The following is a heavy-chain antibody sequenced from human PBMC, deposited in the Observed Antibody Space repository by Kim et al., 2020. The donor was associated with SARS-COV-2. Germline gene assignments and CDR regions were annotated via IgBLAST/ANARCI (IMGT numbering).Heavy chain of an antibody. CDR3: AREVWPLGNYEILTGLDKSYYYSSMDV. D-gene: IGHD3-9*01. CDR2: LYYSGST. J-gene: IGHJ6*02. CDR1: GGSISSGGYY. Sequence: SETLSLTCTVSGGSISSGGYYWSWIRQHPGKGLEWIVYLYYSGSTYYNPSLKSRVTISADTSKNQLSLKLSSVTAADTAVYYCAREVWPLGNYEILTGLDKSYYYSSMDVWGQGTTVTVSS. V-gene: IGHV4-31*03.